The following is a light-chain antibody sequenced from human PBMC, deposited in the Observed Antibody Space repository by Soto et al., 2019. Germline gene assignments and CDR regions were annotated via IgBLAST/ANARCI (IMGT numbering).Light chain of an antibody. CDR2: GAS. CDR3: QQYYNWPRT. J-gene: IGKJ5*01. CDR1: QTIDNT. V-gene: IGKV3-15*01. Sequence: EIVMTQSPDTLSLSPGERATLSCRASQTIDNTLAWYQRKPGQAPRLLIYGASTRATGIPARFSGSGSGTEFTLTMSSLQSEDSAVYYCQQYYNWPRTSGQRTRLEIK.